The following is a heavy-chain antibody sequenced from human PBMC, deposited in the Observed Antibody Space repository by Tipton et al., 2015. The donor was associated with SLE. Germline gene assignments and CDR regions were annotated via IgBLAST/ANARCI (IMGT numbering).Heavy chain of an antibody. V-gene: IGHV4-39*07. Sequence: LRLSCTVSSGSISSGGYYWSWIRQPPGKGLEWIGEINHSGSTNYNPSLKSRVTISVDTSKNQFSLKLSSVTAADTAVYYCARLGGKSDIAAAGSHWFDPWGQGTLVTVSS. J-gene: IGHJ5*02. D-gene: IGHD6-13*01. CDR3: ARLGGKSDIAAAGSHWFDP. CDR2: INHSGST. CDR1: SGSISSGGYY.